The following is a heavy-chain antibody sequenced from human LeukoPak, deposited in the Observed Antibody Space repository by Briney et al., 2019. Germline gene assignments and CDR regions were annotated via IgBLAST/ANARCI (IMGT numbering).Heavy chain of an antibody. Sequence: SVKVSCKASGYTFSSYAISWVRQAPGQGLEWMGRIIPILGIANYAQKFQGRVTITADKSTSTAYMELSSLRSEDTAVYYCARDGSTVAGTAFDIWGQGTMVTVSS. CDR2: IIPILGIA. CDR3: ARDGSTVAGTAFDI. J-gene: IGHJ3*02. CDR1: GYTFSSYA. D-gene: IGHD6-19*01. V-gene: IGHV1-69*04.